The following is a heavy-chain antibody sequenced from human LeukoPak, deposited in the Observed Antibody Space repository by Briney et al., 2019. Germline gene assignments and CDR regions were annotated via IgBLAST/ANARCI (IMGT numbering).Heavy chain of an antibody. D-gene: IGHD3-10*01. CDR2: INWSGGST. Sequence: GGSLRLSCAASGFTFRSYWMSWARQAPGKGLEWVSRINWSGGSTTYADSVKGRFSISRDNAKNSLYLQMNSLRADDTALYYCARPFGQLSSSYFDYWGQGTLVTVSS. V-gene: IGHV3-20*04. J-gene: IGHJ4*02. CDR3: ARPFGQLSSSYFDY. CDR1: GFTFRSYW.